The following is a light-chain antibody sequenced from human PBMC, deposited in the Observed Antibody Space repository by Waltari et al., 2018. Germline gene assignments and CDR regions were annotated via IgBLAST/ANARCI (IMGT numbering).Light chain of an antibody. Sequence: EIVLTQSPGTLSLSPAERATISCRASQSVSGSYLAWYQRKPGQAPRLLIYGASSGATGIPDRFSGSGSGTDFTLTISRLEPEDFAVYYCQQYGRSPLTFGGGTKVQIK. V-gene: IGKV3-20*01. CDR2: GAS. CDR3: QQYGRSPLT. CDR1: QSVSGSY. J-gene: IGKJ4*01.